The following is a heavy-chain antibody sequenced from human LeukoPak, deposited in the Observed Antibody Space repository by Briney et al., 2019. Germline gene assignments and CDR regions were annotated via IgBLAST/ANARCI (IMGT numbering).Heavy chain of an antibody. CDR3: ARVRKPIAVAVYYGY. D-gene: IGHD6-19*01. J-gene: IGHJ4*02. CDR2: IYYSGST. V-gene: IGHV4-39*07. CDR1: GGSISSSSYY. Sequence: SETLSLTCTVSGGSISSSSYYWGWIRQPPGKGLEWIGSIYYSGSTYYNPSLKSRVTISVDTSKNQFSLKLSSVTAADTAVYYCARVRKPIAVAVYYGYWGQGTLVTVSS.